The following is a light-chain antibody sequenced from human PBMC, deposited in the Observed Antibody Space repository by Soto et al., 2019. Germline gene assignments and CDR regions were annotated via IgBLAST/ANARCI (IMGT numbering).Light chain of an antibody. CDR3: QQYGSSPPIT. Sequence: EIVLTQSPGTLSLSPGARDTLSCRARQSVSSSYLAWYQQKPGQAPRLLIYGASSRATGIPDRFSGSGSGTDFTLTISRLEPEDFAVYYCQQYGSSPPITFGQGTRLEIK. V-gene: IGKV3-20*01. CDR2: GAS. J-gene: IGKJ5*01. CDR1: QSVSSSY.